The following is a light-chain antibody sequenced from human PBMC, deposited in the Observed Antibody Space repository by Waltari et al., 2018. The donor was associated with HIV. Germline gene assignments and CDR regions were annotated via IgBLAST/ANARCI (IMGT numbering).Light chain of an antibody. Sequence: DIQMTQSPSSLSASVGAKVTITCQASQDIRHYLNWYQKKPGKAPNLLIYDASKFHTGVPSRFIGSGSGTHLTFTITSVQPEDIGTYYCQQFADLPLTFGGGTQVEI. CDR1: QDIRHY. CDR2: DAS. J-gene: IGKJ4*01. V-gene: IGKV1-33*01. CDR3: QQFADLPLT.